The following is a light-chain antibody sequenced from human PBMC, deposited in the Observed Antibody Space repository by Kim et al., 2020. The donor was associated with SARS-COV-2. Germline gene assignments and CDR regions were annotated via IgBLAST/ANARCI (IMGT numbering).Light chain of an antibody. CDR2: GAF. CDR1: QSVSRS. J-gene: IGKJ4*01. CDR3: QQYATSPALT. Sequence: EIVLTQSPGTLSLSPGESAALFCRASQSVSRSLAWYQQKPGQAPRLLIYGAFNRATGIPDRFSGGGGSGTDFTLTISRLEPEDFAVYYCQQYATSPALTFGGGTKLEIK. V-gene: IGKV3-20*01.